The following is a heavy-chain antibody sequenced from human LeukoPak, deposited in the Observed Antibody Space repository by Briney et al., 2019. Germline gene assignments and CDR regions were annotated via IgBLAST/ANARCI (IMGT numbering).Heavy chain of an antibody. D-gene: IGHD1-26*01. Sequence: GGSLRLSCAASGFTFSSYGMHWVRQAPGKGLEWVAFMRYDGSNKYYADSVKGRFTISRDNSKNTLYLQMNSLRAEDTAVYYCAKGGNYSYYYGMDVWGQGTTVTVSS. CDR3: AKGGNYSYYYGMDV. CDR2: MRYDGSNK. V-gene: IGHV3-30*02. J-gene: IGHJ6*02. CDR1: GFTFSSYG.